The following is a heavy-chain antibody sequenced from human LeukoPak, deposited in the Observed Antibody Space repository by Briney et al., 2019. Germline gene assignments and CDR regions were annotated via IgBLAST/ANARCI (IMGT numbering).Heavy chain of an antibody. Sequence: SETLSLTCAVYGGSFSGYYWSWIRQPPGKGLEWIGEINHSGSTNYNPSLKSRVTISVDTSKNQFSLKLSSVTAADTAVYYCARGFPMVTGWGQGTLVTVST. V-gene: IGHV4-34*01. CDR3: ARGFPMVTG. CDR2: INHSGST. J-gene: IGHJ4*02. D-gene: IGHD5-18*01. CDR1: GGSFSGYY.